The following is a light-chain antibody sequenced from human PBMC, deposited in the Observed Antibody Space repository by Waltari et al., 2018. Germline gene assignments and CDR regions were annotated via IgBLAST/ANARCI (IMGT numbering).Light chain of an antibody. V-gene: IGLV2-14*03. CDR3: SSYISSSTLEV. CDR1: STDVGAYNH. Sequence: QSALTQPASVSGSPGQSITIACPGTSTDVGAYNHASWYQQHPGKAPKLMIFDVSNRPSGVSNRFSGSKSGNTASLTISGLQAEDEADYYCSSYISSSTLEVFGGGTSLTVL. J-gene: IGLJ2*01. CDR2: DVS.